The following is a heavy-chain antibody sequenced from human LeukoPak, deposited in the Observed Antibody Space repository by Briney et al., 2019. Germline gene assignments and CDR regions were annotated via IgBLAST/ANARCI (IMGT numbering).Heavy chain of an antibody. CDR1: GYSISSGYY. J-gene: IGHJ6*03. Sequence: SETLSLTCTVSGYSISSGYYWDWIRQPPGKGLEWIGSIYHSGSTYYNSSLKSRVTISIDTSKNQFSLKLTSVTAADTAMYCCAREPTLIYYYYMDVWGKGTTVIVSS. CDR3: AREPTLIYYYYMDV. D-gene: IGHD4-17*01. CDR2: IYHSGST. V-gene: IGHV4-38-2*02.